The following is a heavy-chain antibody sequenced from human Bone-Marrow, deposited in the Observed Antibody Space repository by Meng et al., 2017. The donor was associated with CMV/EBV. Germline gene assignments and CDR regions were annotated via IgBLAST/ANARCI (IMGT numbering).Heavy chain of an antibody. D-gene: IGHD6-13*01. J-gene: IGHJ4*02. CDR3: ASGSDSRYFDY. Sequence: GESLKISCVGFGITFKNYWLKWVRQAPGQGLEWVANIKQDGNEIYYVDSVKGRFTVSRDNAKNSLYLQMDSLRVDDTAIYYCASGSDSRYFDYWGQGTRVTGSS. CDR2: IKQDGNEI. CDR1: GITFKNYW. V-gene: IGHV3-7*01.